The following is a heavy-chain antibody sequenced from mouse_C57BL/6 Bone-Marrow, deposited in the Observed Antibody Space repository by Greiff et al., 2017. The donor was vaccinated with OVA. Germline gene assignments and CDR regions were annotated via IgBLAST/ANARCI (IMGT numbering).Heavy chain of an antibody. J-gene: IGHJ3*01. D-gene: IGHD2-4*01. CDR1: GYTFTSYG. Sequence: QVQLQQSGAELARPGASVKLSCKASGYTFTSYGISWVKQRTGQGLEWIGEIYPRSGNTYYNEKFNGKATLTADKSSSTAYMELRSLTSEDSAVYFCARSYYDYSWFAYWGQGTLVTVSA. V-gene: IGHV1-81*01. CDR3: ARSYYDYSWFAY. CDR2: IYPRSGNT.